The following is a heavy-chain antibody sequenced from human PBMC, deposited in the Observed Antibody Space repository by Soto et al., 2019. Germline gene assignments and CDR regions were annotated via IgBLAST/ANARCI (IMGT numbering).Heavy chain of an antibody. CDR3: ARDGLTFGGD. CDR1: GFTFGSFT. D-gene: IGHD3-16*01. J-gene: IGHJ4*02. CDR2: ISSSSAYI. V-gene: IGHV3-21*06. Sequence: EVHLVEAGGGLVKPGESLTLSCAASGFTFGSFTLNWVRQAPGKGLEWVSYISSSSAYIYYAESVKGRFTISRDNARSTLYLQMNSLSRDDAAVYFCARDGLTFGGDWGQGTLVAVSS.